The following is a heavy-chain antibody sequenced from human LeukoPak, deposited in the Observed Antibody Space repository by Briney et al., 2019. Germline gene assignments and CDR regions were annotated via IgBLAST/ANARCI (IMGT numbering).Heavy chain of an antibody. Sequence: GGSLRLSCAASGFTFSSYAMSWVRQAPGEGLEWVSSISSSGGNTYYAGSVRGRFTISRDNSKNTLYLQMNSLRAEDTAVYFCATLNTPFDYWGQGILVTVSS. CDR2: ISSSGGNT. CDR3: ATLNTPFDY. J-gene: IGHJ4*02. D-gene: IGHD2-15*01. V-gene: IGHV3-23*01. CDR1: GFTFSSYA.